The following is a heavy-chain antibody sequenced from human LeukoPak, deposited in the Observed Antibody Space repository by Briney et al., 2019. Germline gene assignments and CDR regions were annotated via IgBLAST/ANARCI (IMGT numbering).Heavy chain of an antibody. D-gene: IGHD2-2*01. Sequence: GGSLRLSCAASGFTFSGYGMHWVRQAPGKGLEWVAVISYDGSNKYYADSVKGRFTISRDNSKNTLYLQMNSLRAEDTAVYYCAKDRLRGSTTYTRFDYWGQGTLVTVSS. CDR1: GFTFSGYG. V-gene: IGHV3-30*18. J-gene: IGHJ4*02. CDR2: ISYDGSNK. CDR3: AKDRLRGSTTYTRFDY.